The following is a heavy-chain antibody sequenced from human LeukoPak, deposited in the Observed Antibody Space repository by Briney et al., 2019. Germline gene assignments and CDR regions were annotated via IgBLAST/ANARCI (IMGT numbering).Heavy chain of an antibody. CDR2: IWYDGSNK. CDR3: ARDARYYYDSSGPYFDY. V-gene: IGHV3-33*01. D-gene: IGHD3-22*01. J-gene: IGHJ4*02. Sequence: GGSLRLSCAASGFTFSSYGMHWVRQAPGKGLEWVAVIWYDGSNKYYADSVKGRFTISRDNSKNTLYLQMNSLRAEDTAVYYCARDARYYYDSSGPYFDYWGQGTLVTVSS. CDR1: GFTFSSYG.